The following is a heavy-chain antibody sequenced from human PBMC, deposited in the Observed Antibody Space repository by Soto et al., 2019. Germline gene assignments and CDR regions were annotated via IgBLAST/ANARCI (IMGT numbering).Heavy chain of an antibody. Sequence: ASETLSLTCAVSGGSISSSSYFWGWIRQPPGKGLEWIGSIYYSGSTYSNPSLKSRLTISVDTSKNQFSLNLDSVTAADTAVYFCARDFAYFDSWGQGTLVTVSS. CDR1: GGSISSSSYF. CDR2: IYYSGST. V-gene: IGHV4-39*07. J-gene: IGHJ4*02. D-gene: IGHD3-3*01. CDR3: ARDFAYFDS.